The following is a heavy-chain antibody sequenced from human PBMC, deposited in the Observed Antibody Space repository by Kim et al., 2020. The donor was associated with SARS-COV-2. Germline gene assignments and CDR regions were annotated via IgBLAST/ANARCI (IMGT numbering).Heavy chain of an antibody. D-gene: IGHD2-2*01. CDR1: GGSFSGYY. J-gene: IGHJ4*02. V-gene: IGHV4-34*01. CDR2: INHSGST. Sequence: SETLSLTCAVYGGSFSGYYWSWIRQPPGKGLEWIGEINHSGSTNYNPSVKSRVTISVDTSKNQFSLKLSSVTAADTAVYYCASHCSSTSCQIEFDYWGQGTLVTVSS. CDR3: ASHCSSTSCQIEFDY.